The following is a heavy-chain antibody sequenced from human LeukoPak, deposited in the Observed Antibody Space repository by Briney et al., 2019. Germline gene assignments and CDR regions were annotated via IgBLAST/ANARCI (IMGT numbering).Heavy chain of an antibody. CDR3: ARDPFGGVIESPDY. Sequence: GGSLRLSCAASGFTFSSYWMSWVRQAPGKGLEWVANIKQGGSEKYYVDSVKGRFTISRDNAKNSLYLQMNSLRAEDTAVYYCARDPFGGVIESPDYWGQGTLVTVSS. CDR1: GFTFSSYW. V-gene: IGHV3-7*01. D-gene: IGHD3-16*02. J-gene: IGHJ4*02. CDR2: IKQGGSEK.